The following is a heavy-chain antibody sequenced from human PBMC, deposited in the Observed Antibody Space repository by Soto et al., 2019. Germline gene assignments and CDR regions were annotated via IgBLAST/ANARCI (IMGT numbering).Heavy chain of an antibody. CDR2: ISGSGVTT. Sequence: SLRLSCAASGFSFSSYAMSWVRQAPGQGLEWVSAISGSGVTTYYADSVKGRFTTSRDNSKNTLYLQMNSLRAEDTAVYYCAKAWGYSSSSAFDYWGQGTLVTVSS. V-gene: IGHV3-23*01. CDR1: GFSFSSYA. J-gene: IGHJ4*02. CDR3: AKAWGYSSSSAFDY. D-gene: IGHD6-6*01.